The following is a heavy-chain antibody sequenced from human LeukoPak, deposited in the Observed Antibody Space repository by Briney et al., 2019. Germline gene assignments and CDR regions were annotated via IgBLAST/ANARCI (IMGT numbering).Heavy chain of an antibody. V-gene: IGHV4-59*01. D-gene: IGHD6-19*01. CDR2: IYYSGST. J-gene: IGHJ6*02. CDR3: AREQWPGNYYGMDV. CDR1: GASIRSYY. Sequence: SKTLSLTCTVSGASIRSYYWSWIRQPPGKGLECIGYIYYSGSTNYNPSLKSRVTISVDTSKNQFSLELSSVTAADTAVYYCAREQWPGNYYGMDVWGQGTTVTVSS.